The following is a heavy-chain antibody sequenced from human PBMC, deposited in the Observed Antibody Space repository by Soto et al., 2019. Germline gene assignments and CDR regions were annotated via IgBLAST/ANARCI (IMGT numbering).Heavy chain of an antibody. V-gene: IGHV4-4*07. Sequence: QVQLQESGPGLVKPSETLSVTCSVSGASIRDYHWIWIRQPAGRGLEWIGRMYISGSTKYNPSLKSRLTMSPDTSVNQFSLTLRSVTAADTAIYYCARMYNSGFYRPEGDYYFYGLDVWGQGTTVTVSS. CDR2: MYISGST. J-gene: IGHJ6*02. D-gene: IGHD6-19*01. CDR1: GASIRDYH. CDR3: ARMYNSGFYRPEGDYYFYGLDV.